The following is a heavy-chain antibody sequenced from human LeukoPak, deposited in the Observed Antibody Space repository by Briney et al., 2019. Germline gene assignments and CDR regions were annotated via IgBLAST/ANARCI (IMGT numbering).Heavy chain of an antibody. J-gene: IGHJ4*02. CDR2: FLGGGSGI. D-gene: IGHD3-9*01. CDR3: AKWGDYDVLTGYYVSDY. V-gene: IGHV3-23*01. CDR1: GFPFRTYA. Sequence: GGSLRLSCAASGFPFRTYAMSWVRQPPGKGLEGVSAFLGGGSGIYYADSMKSRFTISRDNSKNTLYLQINSLRAEDTAVYYCAKWGDYDVLTGYYVSDYWGQGTLVTVSS.